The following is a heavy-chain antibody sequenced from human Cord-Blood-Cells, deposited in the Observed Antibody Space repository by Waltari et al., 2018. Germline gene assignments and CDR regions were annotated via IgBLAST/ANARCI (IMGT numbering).Heavy chain of an antibody. D-gene: IGHD7-27*01. Sequence: QVQLVQSGAEVKKPGASVKVSCKASGYTFTSYDINWVRQATGQGLEWMGWRNPNSGNTGYAQKFQGRVTMTRNTSISTAYMELSSLRSEDTAVYYCARVARGLGIVFPDYWGQGTLVTVSS. CDR1: GYTFTSYD. CDR3: ARVARGLGIVFPDY. CDR2: RNPNSGNT. J-gene: IGHJ4*02. V-gene: IGHV1-8*01.